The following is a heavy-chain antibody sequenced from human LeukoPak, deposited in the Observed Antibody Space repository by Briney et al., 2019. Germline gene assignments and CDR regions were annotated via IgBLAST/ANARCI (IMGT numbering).Heavy chain of an antibody. V-gene: IGHV4-4*07. D-gene: IGHD3-22*01. CDR2: IYISGST. Sequence: SETLSLTCTVSGGSISSYYWSWIRQPAGKGLEWIGRIYISGSTDLNPSLKSRVTMSVDTPKNQFSLRLSSVTAADTAVYYCAREQSYESSDADRFDYWGQGILVTVSS. CDR3: AREQSYESSDADRFDY. J-gene: IGHJ4*02. CDR1: GGSISSYY.